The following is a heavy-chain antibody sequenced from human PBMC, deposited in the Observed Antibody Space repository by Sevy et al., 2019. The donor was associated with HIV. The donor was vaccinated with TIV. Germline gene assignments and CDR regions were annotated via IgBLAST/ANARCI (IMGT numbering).Heavy chain of an antibody. CDR2: ISYDGSNK. CDR1: GFTFSSYG. J-gene: IGHJ4*02. V-gene: IGHV3-30*18. Sequence: GGSLRLSCAASGFTFSSYGMHWVRQAPGKGLEWVAVISYDGSNKYYADSVKGRFTISRDNSKNTLYLQMNSLRAEDRAEYYCAKDSWEQWLVSYFDYWGQGTLVTVSS. D-gene: IGHD6-19*01. CDR3: AKDSWEQWLVSYFDY.